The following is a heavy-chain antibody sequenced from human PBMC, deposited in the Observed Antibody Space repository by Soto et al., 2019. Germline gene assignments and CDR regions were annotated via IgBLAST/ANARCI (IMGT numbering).Heavy chain of an antibody. CDR2: IYYSGST. V-gene: IGHV4-61*01. D-gene: IGHD6-13*01. CDR3: ARYRGSSWSTDYYYYGMDV. J-gene: IGHJ6*02. Sequence: QVQLQESGPGLVKPSETLSLTCTVSGGSVSSGSYYWSWIRQPPGKGLEWIGYIYYSGSTNYNPSLKSRVTISVDTSKNQCSLKLSSVTAADTAVYYCARYRGSSWSTDYYYYGMDVWGQGTTVTVSS. CDR1: GGSVSSGSYY.